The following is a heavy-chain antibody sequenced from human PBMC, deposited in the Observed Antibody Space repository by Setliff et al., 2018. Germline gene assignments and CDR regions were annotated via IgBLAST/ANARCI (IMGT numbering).Heavy chain of an antibody. Sequence: LSLTCTVSGASIGSGSHYWSWIRQSAERGLEWIGHTYTSGTTDYSPSFKSRVSISADTSKNLVSLKLHSVTAADTAVYYCAREYVVISFVANTHSHYGMDVWGQGTTVTVSS. CDR2: TYTSGTT. J-gene: IGHJ6*02. V-gene: IGHV4-61*09. CDR3: AREYVVISFVANTHSHYGMDV. CDR1: GASIGSGSHY. D-gene: IGHD3-16*01.